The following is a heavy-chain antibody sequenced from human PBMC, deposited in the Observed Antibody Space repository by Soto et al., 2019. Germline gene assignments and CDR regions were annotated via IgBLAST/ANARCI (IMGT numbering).Heavy chain of an antibody. CDR3: AQDVYYRALYYYYYYGMDV. J-gene: IGHJ6*02. V-gene: IGHV3-30*18. Sequence: PGGSLRLSCEASGFTFSSYGMHWVRQAPGKGLEWVAVISHDGSNKYYADSVKGRFTISRDNSKNTLYQQMNSLRAEDTAVYYCAQDVYYRALYYYYYYGMDVWGQGTTVTVSS. CDR1: GFTFSSYG. CDR2: ISHDGSNK. D-gene: IGHD2-8*01.